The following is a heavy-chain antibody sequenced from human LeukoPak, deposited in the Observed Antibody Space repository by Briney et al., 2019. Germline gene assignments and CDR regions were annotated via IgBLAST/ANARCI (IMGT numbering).Heavy chain of an antibody. CDR2: INHSGST. D-gene: IGHD3-22*01. CDR1: GGSISSGGYY. Sequence: SETLSLTCTVSGGSISSGGYYWSWIRQPPGKGLEWIGYINHSGSTNYNPSLKSRVTISVDTSKNQFSLKLNSVTAADAAVYFCASLSDSGAYDRGDYWGQGTLVTVSS. CDR3: ASLSDSGAYDRGDY. J-gene: IGHJ4*02. V-gene: IGHV4-30-2*01.